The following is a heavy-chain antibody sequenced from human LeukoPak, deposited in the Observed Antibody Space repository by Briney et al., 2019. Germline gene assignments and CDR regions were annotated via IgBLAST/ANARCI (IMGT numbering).Heavy chain of an antibody. CDR3: AKDREGTTFDN. D-gene: IGHD1-7*01. Sequence: GGSLRLSCAASGFXFSNYDIHWVRQAPGKGLEWVAVISYDGSNKYYADSVKGRFTISRDNSKNTVYLQMNSLRAEDTAVYYCAKDREGTTFDNWGQGTLVTVSS. CDR2: ISYDGSNK. J-gene: IGHJ4*02. V-gene: IGHV3-30*18. CDR1: GFXFSNYD.